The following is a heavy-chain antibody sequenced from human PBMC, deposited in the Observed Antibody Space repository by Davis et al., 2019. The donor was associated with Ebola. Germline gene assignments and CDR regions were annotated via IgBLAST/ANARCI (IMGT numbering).Heavy chain of an antibody. CDR3: ASWEYYYDNSGSRSALY. V-gene: IGHV3-23*01. Sequence: GGSLRLSCAASGFIFRNYVMSWVRRAPGKGLAWVSTLGPSADTYYADSVKGRFTISRDNSKNTLHLQMNSLRAEDTAVYYCASWEYYYDNSGSRSALYWGQGTLVTVSS. J-gene: IGHJ4*02. CDR2: LGPSADT. D-gene: IGHD3-22*01. CDR1: GFIFRNYV.